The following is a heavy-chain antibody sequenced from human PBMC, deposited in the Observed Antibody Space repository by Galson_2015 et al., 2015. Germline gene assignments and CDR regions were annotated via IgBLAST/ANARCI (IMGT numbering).Heavy chain of an antibody. D-gene: IGHD6-13*01. J-gene: IGHJ4*02. CDR3: AKGDSSISSFDL. V-gene: IGHV3-30*18. Sequence: SLRLSCAASGFTFGSYGMHWVRQSPGKGLEWAADISYDGRNKYYADSVKGRFTISRDNSKKMLYMQMNSRRAEDTAGYYCAKGDSSISSFDLWGPGTLVTASS. CDR2: ISYDGRNK. CDR1: GFTFGSYG.